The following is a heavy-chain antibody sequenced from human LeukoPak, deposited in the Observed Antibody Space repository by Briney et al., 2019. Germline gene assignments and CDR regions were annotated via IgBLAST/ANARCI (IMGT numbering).Heavy chain of an antibody. J-gene: IGHJ5*02. CDR3: ARARWLQSTFSWFDP. Sequence: ASAKVSCKASGYTFTGYYMHWVRQAPGQGLEWMGWINPNSGGTNYAQKFQGRVTVTRDTSISTAYMELSRLRSDDTAVYYCARARWLQSTFSWFDPWGQGTLVTVSS. CDR2: INPNSGGT. D-gene: IGHD5-24*01. V-gene: IGHV1-2*02. CDR1: GYTFTGYY.